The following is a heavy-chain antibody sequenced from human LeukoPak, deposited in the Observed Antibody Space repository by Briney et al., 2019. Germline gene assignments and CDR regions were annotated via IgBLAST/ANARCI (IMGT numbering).Heavy chain of an antibody. Sequence: PGRSLRLSCTASGFTFDDYAMHWVRQAPGKGLEWVSGISWNSGSIGYADSVRGRFTISRDNAKNSLFLQMNSLRAEDTALYYCARDGGSSGSEEFDFWGQGTLVTVSS. CDR2: ISWNSGSI. CDR3: ARDGGSSGSEEFDF. V-gene: IGHV3-9*01. D-gene: IGHD6-19*01. J-gene: IGHJ4*02. CDR1: GFTFDDYA.